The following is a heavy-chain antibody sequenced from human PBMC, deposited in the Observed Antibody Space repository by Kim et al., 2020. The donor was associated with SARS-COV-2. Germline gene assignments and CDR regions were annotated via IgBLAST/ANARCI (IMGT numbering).Heavy chain of an antibody. V-gene: IGHV3-23*01. J-gene: IGHJ5*02. CDR3: AEYGEGWFDP. Sequence: SQYSPDSVTGRFTIARDNSKNTLYLQMNSLRAEDTAVYYCAEYGEGWFDPWGQGTLVTVSS. D-gene: IGHD3-10*01. CDR2: SQ.